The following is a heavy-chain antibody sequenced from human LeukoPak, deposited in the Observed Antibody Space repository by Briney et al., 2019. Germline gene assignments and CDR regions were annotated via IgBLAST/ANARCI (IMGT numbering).Heavy chain of an antibody. D-gene: IGHD3-3*01. V-gene: IGHV3-7*01. Sequence: GGSLRLSCAASGFTLSSYWMSWVRQAPGKGLEWVANIKQDGSEKYYVDSVKGRFTISRDNAKNSLYLQMNSLRAEDTAVYHCARELGTQYYDFWSGYSDYWGQGTLVTVSS. CDR3: ARELGTQYYDFWSGYSDY. CDR2: IKQDGSEK. CDR1: GFTLSSYW. J-gene: IGHJ4*02.